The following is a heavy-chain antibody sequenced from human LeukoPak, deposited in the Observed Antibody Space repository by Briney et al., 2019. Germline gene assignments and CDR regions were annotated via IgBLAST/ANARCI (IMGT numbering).Heavy chain of an antibody. CDR2: MNPNSGNT. Sequence: VASVKVSCKASGYTFTSYDINWVRQAPGQGLEWMGWMNPNSGNTDYAQKFQGRVTMTRNTSISTAYMELSSLRSEDTAVYYCARAPFGHRIAARHGLRVLLPSSYWGQGTLVTVSS. CDR1: GYTFTSYD. D-gene: IGHD6-6*01. CDR3: ARAPFGHRIAARHGLRVLLPSSY. J-gene: IGHJ4*02. V-gene: IGHV1-8*01.